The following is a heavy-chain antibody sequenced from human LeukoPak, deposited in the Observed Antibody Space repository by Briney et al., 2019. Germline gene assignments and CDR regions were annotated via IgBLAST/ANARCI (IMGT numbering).Heavy chain of an antibody. CDR3: AIVVVTQDAFDI. CDR1: GYTFTGYY. V-gene: IGHV1-69*13. Sequence: SVKVSCKASGYTFTGYYMHWVRQAPGQGLEWMGGIIPIFGTANYAQKFQGRVTITADESTSTAYMELSSLRSEDTAVYYCAIVVVTQDAFDIWGQGTMVTVSS. CDR2: IIPIFGTA. J-gene: IGHJ3*02. D-gene: IGHD2-21*02.